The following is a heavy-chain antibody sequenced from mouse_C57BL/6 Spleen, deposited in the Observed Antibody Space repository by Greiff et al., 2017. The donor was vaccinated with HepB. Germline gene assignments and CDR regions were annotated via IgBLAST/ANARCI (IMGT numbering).Heavy chain of an antibody. CDR3: ASGNYYFDY. CDR1: GYAFSSSW. D-gene: IGHD2-1*01. CDR2: IYPGDGDT. J-gene: IGHJ2*01. Sequence: VQGVESGPELVKPGASVKISCKASGYAFSSSWMNWVKQRPGKGLEWIGRIYPGDGDTNYNGKFKGKATLTADKSSSTAYMQLSSLTSEDSAVYFCASGNYYFDYWGQGTTLTVSS. V-gene: IGHV1-82*01.